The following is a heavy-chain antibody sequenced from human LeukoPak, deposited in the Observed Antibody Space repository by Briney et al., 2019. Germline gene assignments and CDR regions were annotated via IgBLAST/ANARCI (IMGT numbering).Heavy chain of an antibody. CDR2: ISYSGSP. Sequence: SQTLSLTCTVSGGSFSSGGHLWNWVRQHPVKCLEWIGYISYSGSPSYNPSLKSRITISLDTSKNQFSLILNSVTAADTAVYYCARGNYDFWSDYAVAAHYLDNWGQGILVTVSS. V-gene: IGHV4-31*03. CDR1: GGSFSSGGHL. CDR3: ARGNYDFWSDYAVAAHYLDN. D-gene: IGHD3-3*01. J-gene: IGHJ4*02.